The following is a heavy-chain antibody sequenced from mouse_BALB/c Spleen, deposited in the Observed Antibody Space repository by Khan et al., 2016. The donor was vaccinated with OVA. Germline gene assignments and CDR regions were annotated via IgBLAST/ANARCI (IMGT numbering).Heavy chain of an antibody. CDR2: ILPGSDNI. CDR3: ARGAGTTYGMDY. CDR1: GYTFSNYW. D-gene: IGHD4-1*01. Sequence: QVQLQQSGAELMKPGASVKISCKATGYTFSNYWIEWVKQRPGHGLEWIGEILPGSDNIYYNEKFKGKATFTADTSSNTAYMQLSSLTSDDSAGYYGARGAGTTYGMDYWGQGTSVTVSS. J-gene: IGHJ4*01. V-gene: IGHV1-9*01.